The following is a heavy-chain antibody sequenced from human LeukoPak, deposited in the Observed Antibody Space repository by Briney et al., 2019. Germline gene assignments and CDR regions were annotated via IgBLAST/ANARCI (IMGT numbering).Heavy chain of an antibody. CDR2: INPNSGGT. CDR3: ARDERSGELSGWFDP. V-gene: IGHV1-2*02. CDR1: GYTFTGYY. J-gene: IGHJ5*02. Sequence: ASVKVSCKASGYTFTGYYMHWVRQAPGQGLEWMGWINPNSGGTNYAQKFQGRVTMTRDTSISTAYMELSRLRSDDTAVYYCARDERSGELSGWFDPWGQGTLVTVSS. D-gene: IGHD3-10*01.